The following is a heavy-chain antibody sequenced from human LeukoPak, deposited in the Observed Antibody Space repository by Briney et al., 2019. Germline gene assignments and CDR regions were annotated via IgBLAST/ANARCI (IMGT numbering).Heavy chain of an antibody. D-gene: IGHD6-13*01. CDR3: ARATVPSPRSSSQPLDY. Sequence: ASVKVSCKASGYTFTSYAMHWVRQAPGQRLEWMGWINAGNGNTKYSQKFQGRVTITRDTSASTAYMELSSLRSEDTAVYYCARATVPSPRSSSQPLDYWGQGTLVTVSS. J-gene: IGHJ4*02. CDR1: GYTFTSYA. CDR2: INAGNGNT. V-gene: IGHV1-3*01.